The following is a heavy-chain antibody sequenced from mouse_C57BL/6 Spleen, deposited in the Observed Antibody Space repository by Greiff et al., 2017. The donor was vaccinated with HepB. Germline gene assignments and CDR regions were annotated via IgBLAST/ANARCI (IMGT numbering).Heavy chain of an antibody. CDR2: ISDGGSYT. D-gene: IGHD2-5*01. CDR3: ARDWSNYGYFDY. Sequence: EVQGVESGGGLVKPGGSLKLSCAASGFTFSSYAMSWVRQTPEKRLEWVATISDGGSYTYYPDNVKGRFTISRDNAKNNLYLQMSHLKSEDTAMYYCARDWSNYGYFDYWGQGTTLTVSS. J-gene: IGHJ2*01. V-gene: IGHV5-4*01. CDR1: GFTFSSYA.